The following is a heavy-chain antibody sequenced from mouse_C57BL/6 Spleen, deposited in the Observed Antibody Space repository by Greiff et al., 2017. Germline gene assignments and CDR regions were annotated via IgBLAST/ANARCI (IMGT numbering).Heavy chain of an antibody. CDR1: GYAFSSYW. CDR2: IYPGDGDT. CDR3: AREGGYGSRGAMDY. D-gene: IGHD1-1*01. J-gene: IGHJ4*01. V-gene: IGHV1-80*01. Sequence: QVQLQQSGAELVKPGASVKISCKASGYAFSSYWMNWVKQRPGKGLEWIGHIYPGDGDTNYNGKFKGKATLTAEKSSSTAYMQLSSLTSEDSAVYFCAREGGYGSRGAMDYWGQGTSVTVSS.